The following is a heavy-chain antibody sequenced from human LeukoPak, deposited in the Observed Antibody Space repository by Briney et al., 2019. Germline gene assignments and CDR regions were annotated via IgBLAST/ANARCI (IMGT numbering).Heavy chain of an antibody. D-gene: IGHD6-19*01. V-gene: IGHV3-11*04. J-gene: IGHJ3*01. CDR2: ISSSGSTI. Sequence: GGSLRLSCAASGFTFSDYYMSWIRQAPGKGLEWVSYISSSGSTIYYADSVKGRFTISRDNSKNTLYLQMSSLRAEDTAVYYCVNGHSVWYGYFQHWGQGTMVTVSS. CDR3: VNGHSVWYGYFQH. CDR1: GFTFSDYY.